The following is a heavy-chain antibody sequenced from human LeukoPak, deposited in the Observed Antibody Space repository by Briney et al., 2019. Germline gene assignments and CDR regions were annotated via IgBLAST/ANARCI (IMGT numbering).Heavy chain of an antibody. V-gene: IGHV4-61*01. CDR1: GGSISSGSYY. CDR2: IYYSGST. CDR3: ARVLRGSGSSIWDYNWFDP. J-gene: IGHJ5*02. D-gene: IGHD3-10*01. Sequence: SETLSLTCTVSGGSISSGSYYWSWIRQPPGKGLEWIGYIYYSGSTNYNPSLKSRVTISVDTSKNQFSLKLSSVTAADTAVYYCARVLRGSGSSIWDYNWFDPWGQGTLVTVSS.